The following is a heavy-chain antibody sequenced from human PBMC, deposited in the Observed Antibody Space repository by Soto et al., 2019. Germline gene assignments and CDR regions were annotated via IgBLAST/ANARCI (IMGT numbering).Heavy chain of an antibody. CDR2: INHSGST. J-gene: IGHJ6*02. D-gene: IGHD3-10*01. Sequence: SETLSLTCAVHGGSFSGYYWSWIRQPPGKGLEWIGEINHSGSTNYNPSLKSRVTISVDTSKNQFSLKLSSVTAADTAVYYCARDHRGRGDVWGQGTTVTVSS. V-gene: IGHV4-34*01. CDR3: ARDHRGRGDV. CDR1: GGSFSGYY.